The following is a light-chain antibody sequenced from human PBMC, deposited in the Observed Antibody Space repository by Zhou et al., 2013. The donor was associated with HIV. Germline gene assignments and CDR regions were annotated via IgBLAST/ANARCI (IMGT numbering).Light chain of an antibody. CDR1: QSVGSY. V-gene: IGKV3-20*01. Sequence: EIVLTQSPATLSLSPGERATLSCRASQSVGSYLAWYQQKPGQAPRLLIYGASTRATGIPDRFSGSGSGTDFTLTISRLEPEDFAVYYCQQYGSSPTFGQGTKVEFK. CDR2: GAS. CDR3: QQYGSSPT. J-gene: IGKJ1*01.